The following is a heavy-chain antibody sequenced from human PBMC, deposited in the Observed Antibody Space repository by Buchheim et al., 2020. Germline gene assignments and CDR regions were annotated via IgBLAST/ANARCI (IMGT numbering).Heavy chain of an antibody. CDR3: ARDQGYSYGLFDY. J-gene: IGHJ4*02. CDR2: IYHSGST. D-gene: IGHD5-18*01. V-gene: IGHV4-38-2*02. Sequence: QVQLQESGPGLVKPSETLSLTCTVSGYSISSGYYWGWIRQPPGKGLEWIGSIYHSGSTYYNPSLKSRVTISVDTSKNQFSLKLSSVTAADTAVYYCARDQGYSYGLFDYWGQGTL. CDR1: GYSISSGYY.